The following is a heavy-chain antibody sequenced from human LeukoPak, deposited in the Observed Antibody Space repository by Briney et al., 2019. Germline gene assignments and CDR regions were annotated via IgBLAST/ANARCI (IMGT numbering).Heavy chain of an antibody. CDR2: ISWNSVSI. J-gene: IGHJ4*02. D-gene: IGHD2-2*01. Sequence: PGGSLRLSCAASGFTFDDYAMHWVRQAPGKGLEWVSGISWNSVSIGYADSVKGRFTISRDNAKNSLYLQMNSLRGEDTALYYCAKDYSSTIRGADYWGQGTLVTVSS. CDR1: GFTFDDYA. CDR3: AKDYSSTIRGADY. V-gene: IGHV3-9*01.